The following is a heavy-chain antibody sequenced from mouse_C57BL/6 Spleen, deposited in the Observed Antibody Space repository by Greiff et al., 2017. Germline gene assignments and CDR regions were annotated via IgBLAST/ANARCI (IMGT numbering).Heavy chain of an antibody. CDR1: GFTFSSYA. CDR2: ISDGGSYT. CDR3: ARDHDGYYFAY. D-gene: IGHD2-3*01. Sequence: EVQVVESGGGLVKPGGSLKLSCAASGFTFSSYAMSWVRQTPEKRLEWVATISDGGSYTYYPDNVKGRFTISRDNAKNNLYLQMSHLKSEDTAMYYCARDHDGYYFAYWGQGTLVTVSA. J-gene: IGHJ3*01. V-gene: IGHV5-4*01.